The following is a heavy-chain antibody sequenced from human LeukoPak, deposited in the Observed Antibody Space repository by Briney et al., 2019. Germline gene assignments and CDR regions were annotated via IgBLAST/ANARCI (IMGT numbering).Heavy chain of an antibody. Sequence: GRSLRLSCAASGFTFSTYGMHWVRQAPSKGLEWVAVIWDDGSNEYYIDSVKGRFTISRDNSKNTLYLQMNSLRAEDTAVYYCARDGGRGWFHYFDYWGQGTLVTVSS. CDR1: GFTFSTYG. J-gene: IGHJ4*02. CDR2: IWDDGSNE. V-gene: IGHV3-33*01. CDR3: ARDGGRGWFHYFDY. D-gene: IGHD6-19*01.